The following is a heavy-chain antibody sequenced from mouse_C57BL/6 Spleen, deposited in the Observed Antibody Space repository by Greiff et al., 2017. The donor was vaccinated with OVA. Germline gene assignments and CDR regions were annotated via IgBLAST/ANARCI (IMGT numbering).Heavy chain of an antibody. CDR2: IYPGDGDT. V-gene: IGHV1-82*01. Sequence: VKLQESGPELVKPGASVKISCKASGYAFSSSWMNWVKQRPGKGLEWIGRIYPGDGDTNYNGKFKGKATLTADKSSSTAYMQLSSLTSEDSAVYFCATIYDGYPHFDYWGQGTTLTVSS. J-gene: IGHJ2*01. CDR1: GYAFSSSW. CDR3: ATIYDGYPHFDY. D-gene: IGHD2-3*01.